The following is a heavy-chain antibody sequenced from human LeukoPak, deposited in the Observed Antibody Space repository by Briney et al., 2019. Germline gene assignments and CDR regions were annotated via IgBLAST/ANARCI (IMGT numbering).Heavy chain of an antibody. CDR2: INDGNGNT. CDR3: ARGIWTSHTVGYYFDN. CDR1: GYTFTNYA. Sequence: ASVKVSCKASGYTFTNYAVNWVRQAPGQRLEWMGWINDGNGNTKYPQKFQDRVTLTRDASASTAYMELRSLRSEDMAVYYCARGIWTSHTVGYYFDNWGQGTLVTVSS. V-gene: IGHV1-3*03. D-gene: IGHD6-13*01. J-gene: IGHJ4*02.